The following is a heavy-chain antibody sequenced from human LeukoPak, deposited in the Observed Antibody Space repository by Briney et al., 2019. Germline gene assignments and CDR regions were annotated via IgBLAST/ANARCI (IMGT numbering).Heavy chain of an antibody. J-gene: IGHJ5*02. Sequence: ASVKVSGKASEYTFPSYDINWVRQATGQGLEWRGWLNPNSGKTGHAQKFQGRVTMNGKTSISTACMELSSLRSEATAVSYCARGDSNSRNAVGPWGQGTLVTVSS. CDR3: ARGDSNSRNAVGP. D-gene: IGHD6-13*01. V-gene: IGHV1-8*01. CDR2: LNPNSGKT. CDR1: EYTFPSYD.